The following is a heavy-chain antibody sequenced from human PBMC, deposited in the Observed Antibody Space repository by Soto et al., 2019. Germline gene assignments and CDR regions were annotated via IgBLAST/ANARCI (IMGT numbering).Heavy chain of an antibody. J-gene: IGHJ4*02. CDR1: GGSISSGGYY. Sequence: QVQLQESGPGLVKPSQTMSLTCTVYGGSISSGGYYWSWIRQQPGKGLEWIVYIYYTVSTYYNPSRKSRVTISVDPSKNQFSLKLSSVTAADKAVEDCATLYMFLGVRTFDSLGQGTLVTVSS. D-gene: IGHD3-10*01. CDR2: IYYTVST. V-gene: IGHV4-31*03. CDR3: ATLYMFLGVRTFDS.